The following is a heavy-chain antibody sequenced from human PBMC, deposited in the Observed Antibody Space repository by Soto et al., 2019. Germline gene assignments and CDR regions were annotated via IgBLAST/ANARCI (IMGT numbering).Heavy chain of an antibody. CDR1: GYTFTSYA. V-gene: IGHV1-18*01. Sequence: QVQLVQSGAEVKKPGASVKVSCKASGYTFTSYAISWVRQAPGQGLEWMGWISAYNGNTNYAQKLQGRVTMTTDTSTSKAYMELGSMESNDTALYFSARDHPPVDYWGQGTLVTVSS. CDR3: ARDHPPVDY. CDR2: ISAYNGNT. J-gene: IGHJ4*02.